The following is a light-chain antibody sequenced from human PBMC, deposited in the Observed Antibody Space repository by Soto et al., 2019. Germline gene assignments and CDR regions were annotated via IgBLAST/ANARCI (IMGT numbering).Light chain of an antibody. J-gene: IGLJ3*02. CDR2: EVS. CDR1: SSDVGGYNY. Sequence: QSVLTQPPSASGSPGQSVTISCTGTSSDVGGYNYVSWYQHHPGKAPKLMIYEVSKRPSGVPDRFSGSKSGNTASLTVSGLQADDEADYYCSSYAGRNNWGVFGGGTKLTVL. CDR3: SSYAGRNNWGV. V-gene: IGLV2-8*01.